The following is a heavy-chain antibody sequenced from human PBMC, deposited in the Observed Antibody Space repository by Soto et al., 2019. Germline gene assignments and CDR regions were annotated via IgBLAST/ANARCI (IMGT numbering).Heavy chain of an antibody. CDR1: GGSITSSYY. J-gene: IGHJ4*02. CDR2: IYYSGST. D-gene: IGHD2-2*02. CDR3: ATIPATTTLTDY. Sequence: QLQLQESGPGLVKPSETLSLTCTVSGGSITSSYYWGWIRHPPGKGLEWIGSIYYSGSTYYNPSRIMRVTIAADTSKNPFPLTRISVTAADTSVYYCATIPATTTLTDYWGQGTLVTVSS. V-gene: IGHV4-39*01.